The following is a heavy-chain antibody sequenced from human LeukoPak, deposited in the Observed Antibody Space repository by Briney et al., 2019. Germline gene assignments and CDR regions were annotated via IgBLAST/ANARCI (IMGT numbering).Heavy chain of an antibody. D-gene: IGHD5-18*01. Sequence: PGGSLRLSCAASGFTFSSYSMNWVRQAPGKGLEWVSPISSSDTYIYHADSVKGRFTISRDNAKNSLYLQMNSLRAEDTAVYYCARAVDTAMVMERPEKMDYYFDYWGQGTLVTVSS. CDR1: GFTFSSYS. CDR3: ARAVDTAMVMERPEKMDYYFDY. V-gene: IGHV3-21*01. J-gene: IGHJ4*02. CDR2: ISSSDTYI.